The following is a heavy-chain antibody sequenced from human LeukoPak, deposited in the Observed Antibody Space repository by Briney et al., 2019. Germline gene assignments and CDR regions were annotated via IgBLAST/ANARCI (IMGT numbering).Heavy chain of an antibody. V-gene: IGHV3-23*01. CDR2: ISGSGGST. J-gene: IGHJ4*02. Sequence: GGSLRHSRVASVFTLSSYAMSWVRQAPGKGVAGVSVISGSGGSTYYADSVKGRFIISRDNSKNTLYLQMNSLRGEDTTVYYCAEGYNSDYYLNYFDYWGQGTLVTVSS. D-gene: IGHD3-22*01. CDR3: AEGYNSDYYLNYFDY. CDR1: VFTLSSYA.